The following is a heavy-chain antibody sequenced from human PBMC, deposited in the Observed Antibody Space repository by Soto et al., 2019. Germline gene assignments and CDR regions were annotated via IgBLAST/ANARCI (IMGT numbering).Heavy chain of an antibody. CDR1: GFTFGDSY. Sequence: PGGSLRLSCAGSGFTFGDSYMSWIRQAPGKGLEWLSYISPGSRYPAYADSVKGRLTISRDNAKRSLYLQMMSLTAEDTAIYYCVRGGGGGLFDPWGQGTMVTLSS. CDR3: VRGGGGGLFDP. J-gene: IGHJ5*02. D-gene: IGHD2-15*01. V-gene: IGHV3-11*06. CDR2: ISPGSRYP.